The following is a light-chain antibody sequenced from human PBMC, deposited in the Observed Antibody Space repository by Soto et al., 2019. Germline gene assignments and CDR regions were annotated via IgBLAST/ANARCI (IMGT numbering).Light chain of an antibody. CDR2: TAS. CDR3: QHFKSYPIT. V-gene: IGKV1-9*01. Sequence: DIQLTQSPSFLSASVGDRITITCRASQGISSYLVWYQQKAGEAPKLLLHTASTLQSGLPSRFSGSGSGTEFTLAISSLHIEDFATYYCQHFKSYPITFGQGTRLEI. J-gene: IGKJ5*01. CDR1: QGISSY.